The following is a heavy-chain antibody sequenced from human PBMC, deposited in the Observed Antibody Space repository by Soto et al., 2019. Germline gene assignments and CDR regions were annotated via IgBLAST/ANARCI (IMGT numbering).Heavy chain of an antibody. CDR3: AAVVPPSGILERLGLDP. CDR1: GFTFTTSG. D-gene: IGHD3-3*01. Sequence: SVKVSCKASGFTFTTSGIHWVRQARGQGLEWMAWIVVGSGNTKYNQKFQERVTLTRDMATDTAYMDLRSLKSADTAIYYCAAVVPPSGILERLGLDPWGQGTLVTVSS. CDR2: IVVGSGNT. J-gene: IGHJ5*02. V-gene: IGHV1-58*02.